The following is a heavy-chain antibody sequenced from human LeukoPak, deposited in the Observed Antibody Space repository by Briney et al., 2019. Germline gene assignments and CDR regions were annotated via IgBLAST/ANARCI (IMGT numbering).Heavy chain of an antibody. V-gene: IGHV3-7*01. D-gene: IGHD3-22*01. J-gene: IGHJ4*02. CDR2: IKQDGSEK. Sequence: GGSLRLSCAASGFTFSSYGMSWVRQAPGKGLEWVANIKQDGSEKYYVDSVKGRFTISRDNAKNSLYLQMNSLRAEDTAVYYCARDPGRYFDGSIYNYVYYFDYWGQGTLVTVSS. CDR1: GFTFSSYG. CDR3: ARDPGRYFDGSIYNYVYYFDY.